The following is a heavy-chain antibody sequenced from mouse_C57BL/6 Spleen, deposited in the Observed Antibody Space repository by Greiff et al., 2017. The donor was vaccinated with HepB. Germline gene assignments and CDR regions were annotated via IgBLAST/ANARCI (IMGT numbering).Heavy chain of an antibody. Sequence: VHLVESGPGLVQPSQSLSITCTVSGFSLTSYGVHWVRQSPGKGLEWLGVIWSGGSTDYNAAFISRLSISKDNSKSQVFFKMNSLQADDTAIYYCARNYYGSRGDYFDYWGQGTTLTVSS. CDR3: ARNYYGSRGDYFDY. D-gene: IGHD1-1*01. J-gene: IGHJ2*01. CDR1: GFSLTSYG. CDR2: IWSGGST. V-gene: IGHV2-2*01.